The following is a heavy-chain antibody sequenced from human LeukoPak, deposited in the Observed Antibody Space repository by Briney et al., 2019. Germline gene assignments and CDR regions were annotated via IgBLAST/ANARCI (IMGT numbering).Heavy chain of an antibody. J-gene: IGHJ4*01. CDR2: ISSNGGST. D-gene: IGHD6-13*01. Sequence: GGSLRLSCAASGFTFSSYAMHWVRQAPGKGLEYVSAISSNGGSTYYANSVKGRFTISRDNSKNTLYLQMGSLRAEDMAVYYCARGFIAAAGTGTFYWGHGTLVTVSS. V-gene: IGHV3-64*01. CDR1: GFTFSSYA. CDR3: ARGFIAAAGTGTFY.